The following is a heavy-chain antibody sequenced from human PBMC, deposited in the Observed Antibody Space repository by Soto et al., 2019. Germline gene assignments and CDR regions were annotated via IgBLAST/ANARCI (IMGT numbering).Heavy chain of an antibody. CDR1: GGSISSGDYY. J-gene: IGHJ6*02. Sequence: SETLSLTCTVSGGSISSGDYYWSWIRQPPGKGLEWIGYIYYSGSTYYNPSLKSRVTISVDTSKNQFSLKLSSVTAADTAVYYCARDLELRDYYYYGMDVWGQGTTVTVSS. D-gene: IGHD1-7*01. CDR2: IYYSGST. V-gene: IGHV4-30-4*01. CDR3: ARDLELRDYYYYGMDV.